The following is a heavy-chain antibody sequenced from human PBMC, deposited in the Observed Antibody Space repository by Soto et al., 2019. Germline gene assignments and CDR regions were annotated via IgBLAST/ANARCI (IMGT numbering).Heavy chain of an antibody. CDR3: AKDGVLRFLEWSYYYYYMDV. Sequence: GGSLRLSCAASGFTFSSYGMHWVRQAPGKGLEWVAVISYDGSNKYYADSVKGRFTISRDKSKNTLYLQMSSLRTEDTAVYYCAKDGVLRFLEWSYYYYYMDVWGKGTTVTVSS. D-gene: IGHD3-3*01. J-gene: IGHJ6*03. CDR1: GFTFSSYG. V-gene: IGHV3-30*18. CDR2: ISYDGSNK.